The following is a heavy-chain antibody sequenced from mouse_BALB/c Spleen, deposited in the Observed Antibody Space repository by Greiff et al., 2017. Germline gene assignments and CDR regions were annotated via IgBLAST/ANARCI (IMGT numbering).Heavy chain of an antibody. V-gene: IGHV14-3*02. J-gene: IGHJ4*01. CDR3: ARSYWNYAMDY. Sequence: VQLKESGAELVKPGASVKLSCTASGFNIKDTYMHWVKQRPEQGLEWIGRVDPANGNTKYDPKFQGKATITADTSSYTAYLQLSSLTSEDTAVYYCARSYWNYAMDYWGQGTSVTVAS. CDR1: GFNIKDTY. D-gene: IGHD4-1*01. CDR2: VDPANGNT.